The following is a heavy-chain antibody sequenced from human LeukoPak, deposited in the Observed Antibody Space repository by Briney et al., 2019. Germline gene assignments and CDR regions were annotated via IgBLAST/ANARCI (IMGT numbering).Heavy chain of an antibody. Sequence: KPGGPLRLSCAASGFTFSSYSMNWVRQAPGKGLEWVSSIISISSYIYYADSVKGRFTISRDNAKNSLYLQMNSLRAEDTAVYYCASTGRSLPGYWGQGTLVTVSS. CDR2: IISISSYI. J-gene: IGHJ4*02. D-gene: IGHD3-10*01. CDR1: GFTFSSYS. V-gene: IGHV3-21*01. CDR3: ASTGRSLPGY.